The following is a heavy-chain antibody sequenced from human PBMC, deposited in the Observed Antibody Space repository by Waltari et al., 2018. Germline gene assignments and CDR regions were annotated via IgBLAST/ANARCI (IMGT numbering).Heavy chain of an antibody. V-gene: IGHV1-69-2*01. J-gene: IGHJ5*02. CDR1: GYTFTAYY. Sequence: EVQLVQSGSEVKKPGAAVRISCKASGYTFTAYYIHWLQQAPGKGLEWMGLVDPEDGETIYSEKFQGRVTINADTSTATAYMELRSLRSEDTALYFCATTGYCDGGTCLMMSWGQGTLVTVSS. CDR2: VDPEDGET. CDR3: ATTGYCDGGTCLMMS. D-gene: IGHD2-15*01.